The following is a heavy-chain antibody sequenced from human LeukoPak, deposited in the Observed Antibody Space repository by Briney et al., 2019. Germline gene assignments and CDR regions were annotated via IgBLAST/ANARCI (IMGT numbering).Heavy chain of an antibody. Sequence: PSETLSLTCTVSGVSISSGSYYWGWIRQPAGKGLEWIGRIYTSGSINYDPSLKSRVTISVDTSTNQFSLKLNSVTAADTAVYYCASAPRSGSPAFFDYWGQGTLVTVSS. V-gene: IGHV4-61*02. D-gene: IGHD1-26*01. CDR3: ASAPRSGSPAFFDY. CDR1: GVSISSGSYY. CDR2: IYTSGSI. J-gene: IGHJ4*02.